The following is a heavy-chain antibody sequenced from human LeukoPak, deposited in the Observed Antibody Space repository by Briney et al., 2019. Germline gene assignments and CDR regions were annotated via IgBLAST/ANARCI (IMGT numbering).Heavy chain of an antibody. CDR3: ARVYSSGYQYEYYFDY. Sequence: GGSLRLSCAASGFTFSSYSMNWVRQAPGKGLEWVSSISSSSSYIYYADSVKGRFTISRDNAKNSLYLQMNSLRAEDTAVYYCARVYSSGYQYEYYFDYWGQRTLVTVSS. D-gene: IGHD3-22*01. CDR1: GFTFSSYS. CDR2: ISSSSSYI. J-gene: IGHJ4*02. V-gene: IGHV3-21*01.